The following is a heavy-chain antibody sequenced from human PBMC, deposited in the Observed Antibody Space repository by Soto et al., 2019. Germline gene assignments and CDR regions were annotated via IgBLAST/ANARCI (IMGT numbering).Heavy chain of an antibody. D-gene: IGHD2-2*01. V-gene: IGHV4-61*05. Sequence: QVQLQESGPGLVKPSETLSLTCSVSDDSLSSTSYYWSWIRQPPGRGLEWIGFFPFSGSLYYTASLRNRATISVDKSRRQNSLKLTSVSAADTAVYFCGRGGDAHKMGRHWGQGTPVTVPS. CDR2: FPFSGSL. CDR1: DDSLSSTSYY. CDR3: GRGGDAHKMGRH. J-gene: IGHJ1*01.